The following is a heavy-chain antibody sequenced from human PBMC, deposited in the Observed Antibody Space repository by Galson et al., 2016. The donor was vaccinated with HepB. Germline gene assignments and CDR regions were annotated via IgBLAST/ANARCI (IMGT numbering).Heavy chain of an antibody. V-gene: IGHV4-34*01. CDR3: ARLGRDYGVPHRIDF. CDR2: INHSGRT. Sequence: SETLSLTCAVFDDSFSGHYWSWIRQPPGKGLEWIGEINHSGEINHSGRTNYNPSLKSRVTISVDTSKKQFSLRLTSVTAADTAIYYCARLGRDYGVPHRIDFWGQGTLVTVSS. CDR1: DDSFSGHY. D-gene: IGHD4-17*01. J-gene: IGHJ4*02.